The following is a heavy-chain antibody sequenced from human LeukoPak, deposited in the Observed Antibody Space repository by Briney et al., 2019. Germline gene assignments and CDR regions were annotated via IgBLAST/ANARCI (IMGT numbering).Heavy chain of an antibody. J-gene: IGHJ4*02. CDR1: GFSLSTTGVG. Sequence: SGPTLVKPTQTLTLTCTFSGFSLSTTGVGVGGIRQPPGKALEWRALIYWNDDKRYSLSLKNRLTITKDTSKNQVVLTMTNMDPVDAATYYCAHRGGLWGQGTLVTVSS. CDR3: AHRGGL. CDR2: IYWNDDK. D-gene: IGHD2-15*01. V-gene: IGHV2-5*01.